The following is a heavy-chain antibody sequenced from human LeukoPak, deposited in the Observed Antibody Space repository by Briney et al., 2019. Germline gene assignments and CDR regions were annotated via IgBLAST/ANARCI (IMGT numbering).Heavy chain of an antibody. V-gene: IGHV3-9*01. CDR2: ISWNSGSI. CDR1: GFTFGDYA. Sequence: GGSLRLSCAASGFTFGDYAMHWDRQAPGKGLEWVSDISWNSGSIGYADSVKGRFTISRDNAKNSLYLQMNSLRAEDTALYYCAKVHSGYDFNWYFDLWGRGTLVTVSS. D-gene: IGHD5-12*01. J-gene: IGHJ2*01. CDR3: AKVHSGYDFNWYFDL.